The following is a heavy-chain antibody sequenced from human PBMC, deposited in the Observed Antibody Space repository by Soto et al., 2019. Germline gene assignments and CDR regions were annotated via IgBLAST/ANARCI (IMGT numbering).Heavy chain of an antibody. D-gene: IGHD3-3*01. V-gene: IGHV3-23*01. Sequence: EVQLLESGGGLVQPGGSLRLSCAASGFTFSRYVMSWVRQAPGKGLEWVSGISGSGGSTYYADSVKGRFTISRDNSKNTLYLQMNSLRADDTAVYYCAKVPYDVWSGYYPPLYFDYWGQGTLVTVSS. CDR3: AKVPYDVWSGYYPPLYFDY. CDR2: ISGSGGST. J-gene: IGHJ4*02. CDR1: GFTFSRYV.